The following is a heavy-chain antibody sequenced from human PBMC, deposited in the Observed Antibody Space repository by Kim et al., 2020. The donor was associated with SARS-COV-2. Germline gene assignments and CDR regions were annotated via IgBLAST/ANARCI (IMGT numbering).Heavy chain of an antibody. J-gene: IGHJ5*02. V-gene: IGHV3-23*05. CDR3: VKRKTMDSRWFDP. D-gene: IGHD3-10*01. Sequence: GGSLRLSCAASGFAFKTYAMNWVRQVPGKGLEWVSQIDSSGGSTSYADSVKGRFTVSRDNSKNILYLQMNSLRAEDTAIYYCVKRKTMDSRWFDPWGQGAPLTVSS. CDR2: IDSSGGST. CDR1: GFAFKTYA.